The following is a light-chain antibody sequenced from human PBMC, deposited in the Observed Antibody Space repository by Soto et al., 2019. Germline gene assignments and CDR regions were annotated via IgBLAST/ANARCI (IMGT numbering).Light chain of an antibody. CDR2: DVN. V-gene: IGLV2-14*01. CDR1: SSDVGGYDY. J-gene: IGLJ7*01. CDR3: SSYIRAPTGLL. Sequence: QSALTQPASVSGSPGQSITISCTGTSSDVGGYDYVSWYQQYPGKAPKLMIYDVNYRPSGVSNRFSGSKSGNTASLTISGLQAEDEGDYYCSSYIRAPTGLLFGGGTQLTVL.